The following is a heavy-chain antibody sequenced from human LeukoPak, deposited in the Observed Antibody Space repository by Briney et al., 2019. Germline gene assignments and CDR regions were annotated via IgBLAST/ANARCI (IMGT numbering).Heavy chain of an antibody. Sequence: SETLSLTCAVSGYSISSGYYWGWIRQPPGKGLEWIRSIYHSGSTYYNPSLKSRVTISVDTSKNQFSLKLSSVTAADTAVYYCARHRNDFWSGYLNYWGQGTLVTVSS. CDR3: ARHRNDFWSGYLNY. CDR1: GYSISSGYY. J-gene: IGHJ4*02. D-gene: IGHD3-3*01. CDR2: IYHSGST. V-gene: IGHV4-38-2*01.